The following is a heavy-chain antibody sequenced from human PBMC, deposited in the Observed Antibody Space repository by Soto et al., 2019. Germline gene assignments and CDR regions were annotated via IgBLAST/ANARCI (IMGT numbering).Heavy chain of an antibody. CDR1: GFTFSSYG. V-gene: IGHV3-33*01. D-gene: IGHD3-16*01. CDR2: IWYDGSNK. Sequence: PGGSLRLSCAASGFTFSSYGMHWVRQAPGRGLEWVAVIWYDGSNKYYADNVKGRFTISRDNSKNTLYLQMNSLRAEDTAVYYCARELAPTREGISGYGGGSFYYYYGMDVWGQGTTVTVSS. J-gene: IGHJ6*02. CDR3: ARELAPTREGISGYGGGSFYYYYGMDV.